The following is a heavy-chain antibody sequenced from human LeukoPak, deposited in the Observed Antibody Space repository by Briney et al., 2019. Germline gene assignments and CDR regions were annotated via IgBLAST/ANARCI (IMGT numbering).Heavy chain of an antibody. CDR1: GFTFSSYS. D-gene: IGHD5-18*01. J-gene: IGHJ6*03. V-gene: IGHV3-21*01. Sequence: GGSLRLSCAASGFTFSSYSMNWVRQAPGKGLEWVSSISSSSSYIYYADSVKGRFTISRDNAKNSLYLQMNSLRAEDTAVYYCARGPPTAMDYYYYMDVWGKGTTVTVSS. CDR3: ARGPPTAMDYYYYMDV. CDR2: ISSSSSYI.